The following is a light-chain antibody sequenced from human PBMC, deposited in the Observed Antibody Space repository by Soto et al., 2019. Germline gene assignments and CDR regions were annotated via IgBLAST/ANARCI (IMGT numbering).Light chain of an antibody. J-gene: IGKJ1*01. CDR3: HQYGRLPRT. Sequence: EIVLTQSPGTLSLSPGERATLSCRASQSVDSSFLAWYQQKPGQSPRLLLYATSSRGAGIPDRFSASGSGTDFTLTISRLEPEDSALYYCHQYGRLPRTFGQATQVEVK. V-gene: IGKV3-20*01. CDR2: ATS. CDR1: QSVDSSF.